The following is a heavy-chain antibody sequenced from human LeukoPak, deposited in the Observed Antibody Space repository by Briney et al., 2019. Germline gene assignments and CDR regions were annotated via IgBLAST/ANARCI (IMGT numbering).Heavy chain of an antibody. J-gene: IGHJ4*02. D-gene: IGHD3-9*01. CDR1: GGSFSGYY. CDR3: AVTLNWLSSVDY. CDR2: INHSGST. V-gene: IGHV4-34*01. Sequence: ASETLSLTCAVYGGSFSGYYWSWIRQPPGKGLEGIGEINHSGSTNYNPSLKSRVTISVDTSKNQFSLKLSSVTAADTAVYYCAVTLNWLSSVDYWGQGTLVTVSS.